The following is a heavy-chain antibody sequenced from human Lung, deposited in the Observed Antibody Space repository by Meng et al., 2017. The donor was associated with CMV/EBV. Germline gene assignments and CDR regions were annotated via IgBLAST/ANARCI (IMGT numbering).Heavy chain of an antibody. CDR3: ARDLNYYDSSSNYYVGWLDP. V-gene: IGHV6-1*01. J-gene: IGHJ5*02. CDR1: GDNVSSNSAA. CDR2: TYYRSKWYN. D-gene: IGHD3-22*01. Sequence: SQTLSLTXAISGDNVSSNSAAWNWIRQSPSRGLEWLGRTYYRSKWYNDFAPSVKSRITFNPDTSKNQLSLHLTSVTPEDTAVYYCARDLNYYDSSSNYYVGWLDPWGQGXLVTVSS.